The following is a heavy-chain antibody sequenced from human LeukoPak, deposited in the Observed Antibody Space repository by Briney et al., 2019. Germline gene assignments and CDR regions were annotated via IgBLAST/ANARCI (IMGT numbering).Heavy chain of an antibody. CDR2: ISGSGCTT. Sequence: GSLRLSCAASGFTFKDYATTWVRQAPGKGLEWVSAISGSGCTTYYADSVKGRLTVSRDNSKNTLYLQVNSLRAEDTAVYYCAKDLESGYHSFVPSYWGRGTLVTVSS. CDR3: AKDLESGYHSFVPSY. J-gene: IGHJ4*02. D-gene: IGHD5-12*01. CDR1: GFTFKDYA. V-gene: IGHV3-23*01.